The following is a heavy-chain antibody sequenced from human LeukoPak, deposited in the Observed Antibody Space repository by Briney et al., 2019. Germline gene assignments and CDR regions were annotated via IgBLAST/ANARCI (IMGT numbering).Heavy chain of an antibody. J-gene: IGHJ4*02. CDR3: AKWGDYDVLTGYYVSDY. Sequence: GGSLRLSCAASGVTFSNYAMSWVRQAPGKGLEWVSAITGSGGNTYYADSVKGRFTISRDNSKNTVFLQMNSLRAEDTAVYYCAKWGDYDVLTGYYVSDYWGQGTLVTVSS. V-gene: IGHV3-23*01. CDR2: ITGSGGNT. CDR1: GVTFSNYA. D-gene: IGHD3-9*01.